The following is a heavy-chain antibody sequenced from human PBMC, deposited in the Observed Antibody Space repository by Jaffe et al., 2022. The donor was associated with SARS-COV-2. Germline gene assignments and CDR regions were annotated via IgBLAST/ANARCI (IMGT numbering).Heavy chain of an antibody. CDR1: GYSFTSYW. J-gene: IGHJ5*02. CDR2: IYPATSET. CDR3: AKRRYLGNEDWIDP. D-gene: IGHD1-1*01. V-gene: IGHV5-51*01. Sequence: EVQLVQSGPEVKKPGESLKISCKGSGYSFTSYWIGWVRQMPGKGLEWMAIIYPATSETRYSPSLQGQVTISVDKSITTAYLQWSSLKASDSGLYYCAKRRYLGNEDWIDPWGQGTLVTVSS.